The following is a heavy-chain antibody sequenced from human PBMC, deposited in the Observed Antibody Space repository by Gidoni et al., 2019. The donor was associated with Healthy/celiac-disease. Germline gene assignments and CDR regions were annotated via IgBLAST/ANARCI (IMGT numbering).Heavy chain of an antibody. D-gene: IGHD2-15*01. CDR2: IYRGGST. CDR3: ARWGSGKKYWYFDL. CDR1: GFTVSSNY. Sequence: EVQLVESGGGLVQPGGSLRLSCAASGFTVSSNYLSWVRQAPGKGLGWVSVIYRGGSTDYADSVKGRFTISRDNSKNTLYLQMNSLRAEDTAVYYCARWGSGKKYWYFDLWGRGTLVTVSS. V-gene: IGHV3-66*01. J-gene: IGHJ2*01.